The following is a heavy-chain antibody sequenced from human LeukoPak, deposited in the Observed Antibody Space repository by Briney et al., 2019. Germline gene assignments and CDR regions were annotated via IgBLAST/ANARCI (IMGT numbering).Heavy chain of an antibody. D-gene: IGHD3-16*01. CDR1: GDSITTNSYW. CDR3: ARRGIWDLQIGNWFDP. V-gene: IGHV4-39*01. J-gene: IGHJ5*02. Sequence: SETLSLTCSLSGDSITTNSYWWGCIRQSPGKGLEWLRSIYSSGNSYYNPSLKSRATISPATTKNQYSLRLTSVTAADTAVYYCARRGIWDLQIGNWFDPWGQGILVTVSS. CDR2: IYSSGNS.